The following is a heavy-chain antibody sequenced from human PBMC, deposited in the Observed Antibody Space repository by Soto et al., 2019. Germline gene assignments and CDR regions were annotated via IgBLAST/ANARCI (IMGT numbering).Heavy chain of an antibody. D-gene: IGHD1-20*01. J-gene: IGHJ4*02. V-gene: IGHV3-64*01. Sequence: EVQLVESGGGLVQPGGSLRLSCAASGFTFSSYAMHWVRQAPGKGLEYVSAISSNGGSTYYANSVKGRFTISRDNSKNTLYLQMGSLRAEDMAVYYCARDAPWASAQGMAFDYWGQGTLVTVSS. CDR1: GFTFSSYA. CDR2: ISSNGGST. CDR3: ARDAPWASAQGMAFDY.